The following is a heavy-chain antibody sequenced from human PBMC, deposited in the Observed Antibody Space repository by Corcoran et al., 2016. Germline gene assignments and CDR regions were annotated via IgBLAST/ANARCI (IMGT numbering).Heavy chain of an antibody. CDR3: ARNAWDRNYLVSSGYYYGFDP. D-gene: IGHD3-22*01. Sequence: QVQLQESGPGLVKPSETLSLTCTVSGGSISSYYWSWIRQPAGKGLEWIGRIYTSGNTNYNPSLKSRVTMSVDTSKNQFSLKLRSVTAAGTAVYYFARNAWDRNYLVSSGYYYGFDPWGQGALVTVSS. J-gene: IGHJ5*02. CDR2: IYTSGNT. V-gene: IGHV4-4*07. CDR1: GGSISSYY.